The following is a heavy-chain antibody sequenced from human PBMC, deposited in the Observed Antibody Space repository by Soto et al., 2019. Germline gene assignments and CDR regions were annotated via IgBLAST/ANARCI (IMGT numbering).Heavy chain of an antibody. V-gene: IGHV3-66*01. CDR1: GFTVSSNY. J-gene: IGHJ4*02. Sequence: GGSLRLSCAAFGFTVSSNYMSWVRQAPGKGLEWVSVIYSGGSTYYADSVKGRFTISRDNSKNTLYLQMNSLRAEDTAVYYCARDITPGGTFDYWGQGTLVTVSS. D-gene: IGHD3-3*01. CDR2: IYSGGST. CDR3: ARDITPGGTFDY.